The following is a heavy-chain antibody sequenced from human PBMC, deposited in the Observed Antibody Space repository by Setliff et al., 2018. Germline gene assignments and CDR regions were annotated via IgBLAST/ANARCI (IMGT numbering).Heavy chain of an antibody. J-gene: IGHJ6*03. Sequence: ASVKVSCKASGYTFTNNYIHWVRQAPGQGLEWLGLINPSGGYTNYAQKFQDRITLTRDTPTNTLYMELGSLRSEDTAVYFCARTARPNRYYNYMDVWGKGTKVTVSS. V-gene: IGHV1-46*01. CDR2: INPSGGYT. CDR1: GYTFTNNY. D-gene: IGHD3-9*01. CDR3: ARTARPNRYYNYMDV.